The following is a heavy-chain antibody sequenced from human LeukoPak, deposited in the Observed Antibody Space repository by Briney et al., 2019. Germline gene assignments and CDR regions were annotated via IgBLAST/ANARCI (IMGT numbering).Heavy chain of an antibody. CDR1: GYTFTSYG. CDR3: ARGGSSGWRTPNDD. Sequence: ASVKVSCTASGYTFTSYGISWVRQAPGQGLEWMGWSSAYNGNTNYGQKLQGRVTMTTDTSTSTAYMELRSLKSDDTAVYYCARGGSSGWRTPNDDWGQGTLVTVSS. V-gene: IGHV1-18*01. J-gene: IGHJ4*02. D-gene: IGHD6-19*01. CDR2: SSAYNGNT.